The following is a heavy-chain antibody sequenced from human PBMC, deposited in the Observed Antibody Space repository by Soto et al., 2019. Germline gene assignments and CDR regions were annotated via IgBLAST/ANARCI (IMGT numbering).Heavy chain of an antibody. CDR2: IYATGTT. CDR1: GASISGFY. J-gene: IGHJ5*02. D-gene: IGHD1-1*01. Sequence: PSETLSVTCTVSGASISGFYWSWIRKSAGKGLEWIGRIYATGTTDYNPSLKSRVMMSVDTSKKQFSLKLRSVTAADTAVYYCVRDGTKTLRDWFDPWGE. V-gene: IGHV4-4*07. CDR3: VRDGTKTLRDWFDP.